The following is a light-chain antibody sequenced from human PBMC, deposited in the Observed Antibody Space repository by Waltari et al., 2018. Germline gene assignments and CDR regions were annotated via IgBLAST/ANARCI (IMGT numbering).Light chain of an antibody. V-gene: IGKV1-8*01. CDR3: QQYYSYPPT. J-gene: IGKJ4*01. Sequence: IRMTQSPSSLPASTGDRVTITCRASQGISSYLALDQQKPGKAPKLLIYAASTLQSGVPSRFSGSGSGTDFTLTISCLQSEDFATYYCQQYYSYPPTFGGGTKVEIK. CDR2: AAS. CDR1: QGISSY.